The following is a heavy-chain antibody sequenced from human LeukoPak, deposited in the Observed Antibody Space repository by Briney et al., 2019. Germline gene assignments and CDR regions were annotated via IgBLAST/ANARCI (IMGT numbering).Heavy chain of an antibody. J-gene: IGHJ4*02. Sequence: GGSLRLSCAASGFTFISYSMNWVRQAPGKGLEWVSSISSSSSYIYYADSVKGRFTISRDNAKNSLYLQMNSLRAEDTAVYYCARAFAGQQLPNCGQGTLVTVSS. V-gene: IGHV3-21*01. D-gene: IGHD6-13*01. CDR1: GFTFISYS. CDR3: ARAFAGQQLPN. CDR2: ISSSSSYI.